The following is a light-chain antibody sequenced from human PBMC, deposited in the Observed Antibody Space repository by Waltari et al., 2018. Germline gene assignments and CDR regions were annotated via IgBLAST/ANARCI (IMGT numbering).Light chain of an antibody. CDR1: QSVDNTY. CDR3: HHYGGSLPNT. J-gene: IGKJ2*01. Sequence: ELVLPQSPGSRSWSPGERATLPSRASQSVDNTYLAWYQKKPGQAPRLLIFAASSRATGIPDRFSGGGSGTDFTLTISRLEPEDFAVYYCHHYGGSLPNTFGQGTKLEIK. V-gene: IGKV3-20*01. CDR2: AAS.